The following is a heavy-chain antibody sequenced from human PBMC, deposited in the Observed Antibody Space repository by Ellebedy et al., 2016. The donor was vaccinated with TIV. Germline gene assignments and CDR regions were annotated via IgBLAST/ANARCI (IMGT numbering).Heavy chain of an antibody. V-gene: IGHV4-39*07. D-gene: IGHD5-12*01. CDR2: FYYSAGT. Sequence: SETLSLTXIVSGGSITSSTYHWGWIRQPPGMGLDYIGTFYYSAGTWYNPSLKSRAAISFDPSKNQFSLRLSSVTAADTAVYYCARTSSQTSGGFDFWGQGTLVTVSS. CDR1: GGSITSSTYH. J-gene: IGHJ4*02. CDR3: ARTSSQTSGGFDF.